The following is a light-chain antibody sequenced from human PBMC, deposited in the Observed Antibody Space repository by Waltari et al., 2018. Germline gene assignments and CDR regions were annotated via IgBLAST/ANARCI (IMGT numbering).Light chain of an antibody. J-gene: IGLJ2*01. CDR2: EVS. CDR3: SSYTTTSTVL. CDR1: SSDVGDDKY. Sequence: QSALTQPASVSGSPGQSIIISCTGPSSDVGDDKYVSWYQPHPGKAPKLMIYEVSNRPSGVSDRFSGSKSGNTASLTISGLQADDEAAYYCSSYTTTSTVLFGGGTELTVL. V-gene: IGLV2-14*03.